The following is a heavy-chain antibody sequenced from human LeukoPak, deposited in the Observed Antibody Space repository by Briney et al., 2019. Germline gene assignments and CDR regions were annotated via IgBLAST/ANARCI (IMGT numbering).Heavy chain of an antibody. J-gene: IGHJ5*02. CDR1: SGSISTSNYY. V-gene: IGHV4-39*07. D-gene: IGHD5-18*01. CDR2: IFYSGST. CDR3: AKGAGGFSYYNWFDP. Sequence: SETLSLTCTVSSGSISTSNYYWGWVRRPPGKALEWIGNIFYSGSTYYSPSLESRVTISVDTSKNQFSLKLASVTAADTAIYYCAKGAGGFSYYNWFDPWGQGTLVTVSS.